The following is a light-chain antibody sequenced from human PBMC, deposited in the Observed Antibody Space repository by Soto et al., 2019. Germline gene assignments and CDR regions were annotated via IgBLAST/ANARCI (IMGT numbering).Light chain of an antibody. CDR2: DVS. CDR1: GSDVGGYNY. J-gene: IGLJ2*01. V-gene: IGLV2-11*01. Sequence: QSALTQPRSVSGSPGQSVTTSCTGTGSDVGGYNYVSWYQQHPGKAPKLMIYDVSKRPSGVPDRFSGSKSGNTASLTISGLQAEDEADYYCCSYAGSYTLVFGGGTQLTVL. CDR3: CSYAGSYTLV.